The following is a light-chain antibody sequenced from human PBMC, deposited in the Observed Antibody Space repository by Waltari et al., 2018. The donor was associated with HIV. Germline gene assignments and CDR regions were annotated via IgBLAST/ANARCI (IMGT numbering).Light chain of an antibody. CDR2: NND. J-gene: IGLJ3*02. Sequence: QSVLIQPPSASGTPGQRVTISCSGSIPDIGSNTVNWYQQLPGTAPKLPIYNNDQRPSGVPDRFSASKSGTSASLAISGLRSEDEADYYCATWDDSLDGPMFGGGTKLTVL. CDR1: IPDIGSNT. V-gene: IGLV1-44*01. CDR3: ATWDDSLDGPM.